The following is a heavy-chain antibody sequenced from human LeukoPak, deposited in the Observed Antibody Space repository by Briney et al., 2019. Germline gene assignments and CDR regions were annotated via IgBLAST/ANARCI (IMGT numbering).Heavy chain of an antibody. Sequence: GGSLRLSCAAYGFTFSSYAMTWVRQAPGKGLEWVSVISGSGSTISYADSVKGRFTISRDNAKNSLYLQMNSLRAEDTAVYYYARDYGGSSPFDYWGQGTLVTVSS. CDR2: ISGSGSTI. CDR3: ARDYGGSSPFDY. D-gene: IGHD4-23*01. J-gene: IGHJ4*02. V-gene: IGHV3-48*03. CDR1: GFTFSSYA.